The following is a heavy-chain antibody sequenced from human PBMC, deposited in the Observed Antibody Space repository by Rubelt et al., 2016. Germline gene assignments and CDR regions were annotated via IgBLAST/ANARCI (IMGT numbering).Heavy chain of an antibody. V-gene: IGHV3-7*01. CDR3: ASEGDSGSYYPR. J-gene: IGHJ4*01. CDR2: IKLDGSEK. CDR1: GFTFSGHW. Sequence: EVQLVESGGGLVQPGGSLRLSCAASGFTFSGHWMSWVRQVPGKGPEWVANIKLDGSEKHYVESVQGRFTISRDNARNSLYLQMNSLRSEDTAVYYCASEGDSGSYYPRWGHGTLVTVSS. D-gene: IGHD1-26*01.